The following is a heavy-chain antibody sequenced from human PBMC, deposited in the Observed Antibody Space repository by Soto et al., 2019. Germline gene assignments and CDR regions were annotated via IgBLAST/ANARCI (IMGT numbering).Heavy chain of an antibody. D-gene: IGHD3-3*01. CDR1: GFTFSSYW. CDR3: ARVSRITIFGVVIVDYYYYYMEV. CDR2: IKQDGSEK. J-gene: IGHJ6*03. Sequence: GGSLRLSCAASGFTFSSYWMSWVRQAPGKGLEWVANIKQDGSEKYYVDSVKGRFTISRDNAKNSLYLQMNSLRAEDTAVYYCARVSRITIFGVVIVDYYYYYMEVWGKGTTVTVSS. V-gene: IGHV3-7*01.